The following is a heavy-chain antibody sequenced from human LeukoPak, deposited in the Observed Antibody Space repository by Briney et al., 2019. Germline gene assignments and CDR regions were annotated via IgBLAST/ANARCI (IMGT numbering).Heavy chain of an antibody. CDR3: ARARSNYYYYGMDV. CDR2: IYSGGST. D-gene: IGHD4-11*01. V-gene: IGHV3-53*01. Sequence: LRLSXAASGXTVSSNYMSWVRQAPGKGLEWVSVIYSGGSTYYADSVTGRFTISRDNSKNTLYLQMNSLRAEDTAVYYCARARSNYYYYGMDVWGQGTTVTVSS. CDR1: GXTVSSNY. J-gene: IGHJ6*02.